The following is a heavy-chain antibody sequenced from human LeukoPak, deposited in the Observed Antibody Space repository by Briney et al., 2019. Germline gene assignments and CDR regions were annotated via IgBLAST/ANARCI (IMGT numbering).Heavy chain of an antibody. J-gene: IGHJ6*03. CDR3: ARELQRGTTDLHYYYYMDV. CDR2: TYYRSKWYN. D-gene: IGHD1-7*01. V-gene: IGHV6-1*01. Sequence: SQTLSLTCAISGDSVSSNSAAWNWIRQSPSRGLEWLGRTYYRSKWYNDYAVSVKSRITINPDTSKNQFSLQLNSVTPEDTAVYYCARELQRGTTDLHYYYYMDVWGKGTTVTVSS. CDR1: GDSVSSNSAA.